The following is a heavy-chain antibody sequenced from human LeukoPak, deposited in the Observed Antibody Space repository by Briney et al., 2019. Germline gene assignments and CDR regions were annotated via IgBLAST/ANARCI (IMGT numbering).Heavy chain of an antibody. CDR3: AGDAAITGIWFDP. CDR2: INHSGST. J-gene: IGHJ5*02. V-gene: IGHV4-34*01. CDR1: GGSFSGYY. Sequence: PSETLSLTCAVYGGSFSGYYWSWIRQPPGKGLECIGEINHSGSTNYNPSLKSRVTISVDTSKNQFSLKLSSVTAADTAVYYCAGDAAITGIWFDPWGQGTLVTVSS. D-gene: IGHD1-20*01.